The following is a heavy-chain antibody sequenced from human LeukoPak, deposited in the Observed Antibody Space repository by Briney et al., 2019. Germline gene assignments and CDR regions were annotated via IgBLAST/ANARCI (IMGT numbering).Heavy chain of an antibody. D-gene: IGHD3-16*01. V-gene: IGHV3-9*01. CDR3: AKEDRRGRHFDY. CDR2: ISWNSGNI. J-gene: IGHJ4*02. Sequence: GGSLRLSCAASGFTFDDYAMHWVRQAPGKGLEWVSDISWNSGNIGYADSVKGRFTISRDNAKNSLYLQMNSLRAEDTALYYCAKEDRRGRHFDYWGQGTLVTVSS. CDR1: GFTFDDYA.